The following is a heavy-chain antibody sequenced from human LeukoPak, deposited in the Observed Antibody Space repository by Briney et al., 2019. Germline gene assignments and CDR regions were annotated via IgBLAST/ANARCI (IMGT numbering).Heavy chain of an antibody. Sequence: SETLSLTCTVSGGSISSSSYYWGWIRQPPGKGLGWIGSIYYSGSTYYNPSLKSRVTISVDTSKNQFSLKLSSVTAADTAVYYCARLITYYYDSSGSTSGYYFDYWGQGTLVTVSS. CDR2: IYYSGST. D-gene: IGHD3-22*01. J-gene: IGHJ4*02. V-gene: IGHV4-39*01. CDR1: GGSISSSSYY. CDR3: ARLITYYYDSSGSTSGYYFDY.